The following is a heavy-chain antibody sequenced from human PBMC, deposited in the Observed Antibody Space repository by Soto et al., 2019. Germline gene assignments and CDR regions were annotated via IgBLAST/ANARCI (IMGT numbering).Heavy chain of an antibody. J-gene: IGHJ6*02. CDR3: ARDGQWLPPGGYYYYGMDV. CDR1: GGSISSSNW. CDR2: IYHSGST. Sequence: QVQLQESGPGLVKPSGTLSLTCAVSGGSISSSNWWSWVRQPPGKGLEWIGEIYHSGSTNYNPSLKSRVTISVDKSKNQFSLKLSSVTAADTAVYYCARDGQWLPPGGYYYYGMDVWGQGTTVTVSS. V-gene: IGHV4-4*02. D-gene: IGHD6-19*01.